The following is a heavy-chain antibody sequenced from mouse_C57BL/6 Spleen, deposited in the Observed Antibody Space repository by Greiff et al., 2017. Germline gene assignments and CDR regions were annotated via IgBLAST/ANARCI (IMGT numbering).Heavy chain of an antibody. Sequence: VQLQQSGAELVRPGASVKLSCTASGFNIKDDYMHWVKQRPEQGLEWIGWIDPENGDTAYASKFQGKATITADTSSNTAYLQLSSLTSEDTAVYYCTTGGNYVLGYWGQGTTLTVSS. CDR1: GFNIKDDY. CDR2: IDPENGDT. CDR3: TTGGNYVLGY. D-gene: IGHD2-1*01. V-gene: IGHV14-4*01. J-gene: IGHJ2*01.